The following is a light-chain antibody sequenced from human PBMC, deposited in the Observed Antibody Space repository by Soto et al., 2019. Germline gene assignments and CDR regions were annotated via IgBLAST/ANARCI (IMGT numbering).Light chain of an antibody. CDR1: SSEVGAYNY. J-gene: IGLJ1*01. CDR2: EVS. CDR3: SSYTSGSSRG. Sequence: SALSQPASVSGSAGKSITISCTGTSSEVGAYNYVSWYQQHPRKAPKLMIYEVSHRPSVVSNRFSGSKSGNTASLTISGXQAEDEADYYCSSYTSGSSRGFATGTKVTVL. V-gene: IGLV2-14*01.